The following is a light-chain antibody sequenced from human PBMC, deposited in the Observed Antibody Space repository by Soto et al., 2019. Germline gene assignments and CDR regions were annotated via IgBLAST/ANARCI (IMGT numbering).Light chain of an antibody. V-gene: IGKV2-28*01. CDR1: QXLLHTNAYHY. CDR2: LAS. J-gene: IGKJ5*01. Sequence: DIVMSQTPLSLSVTRGEPGSIAGXSIQXLLHTNAYHYLDGYLQKPGQSPQLLIYLASYRASGVPDRFSGSGSGTEFTLRISRVEAEDVGVYYCMQPLDLPVTFGQGTRL. CDR3: MQPLDLPVT.